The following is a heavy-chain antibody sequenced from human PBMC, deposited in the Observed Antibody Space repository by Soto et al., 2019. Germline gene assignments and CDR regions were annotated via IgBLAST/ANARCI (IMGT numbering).Heavy chain of an antibody. CDR3: ARLGITPETDYYDSSFDL. D-gene: IGHD3-22*01. CDR1: GGSISSSSYY. Sequence: QLQLQESGPGLEKPSETLSLTCTVSGGSISSSSYYWGWIRQPPGKGLEWIGSIYYSGSTYYNPSLKSCVTISVDTSKNLFSLKLSSVTAADTAVYYCARLGITPETDYYDSSFDLWGRGTLVTVSS. V-gene: IGHV4-39*01. J-gene: IGHJ2*01. CDR2: IYYSGST.